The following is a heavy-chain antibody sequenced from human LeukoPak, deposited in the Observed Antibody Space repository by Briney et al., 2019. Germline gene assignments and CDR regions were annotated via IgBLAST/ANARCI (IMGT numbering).Heavy chain of an antibody. D-gene: IGHD3-3*01. CDR2: INPNSGGT. Sequence: ASVKVSCKASGYTFTGYYMHWVRQAPGQGLEWMGWINPNSGGTNYAQKFQGRVTMTRDTSISTAYMELSRLRSDDTAVYYCARDTIKHQTYDFWSGYYYYYYYMDVWGKGTTVTVSS. CDR3: ARDTIKHQTYDFWSGYYYYYYYMDV. J-gene: IGHJ6*03. CDR1: GYTFTGYY. V-gene: IGHV1-2*02.